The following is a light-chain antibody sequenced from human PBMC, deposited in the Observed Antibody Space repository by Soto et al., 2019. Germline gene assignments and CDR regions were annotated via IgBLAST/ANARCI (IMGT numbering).Light chain of an antibody. CDR3: SSHTTGYTVDV. V-gene: IGLV2-14*01. Sequence: QSVLTQPPSVSGAPGQRVTISCTGTASDVGTNNYVSWYQQYPGKAPQLIIYEVSQRPSGISDRFFGSKSGDTASLTISGLQAEDEADYYCSSHTTGYTVDVFGTGTKVTVL. J-gene: IGLJ1*01. CDR1: ASDVGTNNY. CDR2: EVS.